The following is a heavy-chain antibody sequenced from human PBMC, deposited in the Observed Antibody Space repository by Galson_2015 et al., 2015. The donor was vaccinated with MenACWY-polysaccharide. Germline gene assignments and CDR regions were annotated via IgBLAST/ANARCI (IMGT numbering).Heavy chain of an antibody. J-gene: IGHJ5*02. CDR2: ISGSGDST. Sequence: SLRLSCAASGFTFSSCAMSWVRQVPGKGLEWVSAISGSGDSTFYANSVKGRFTISRDNSRTTLYLQMNSLRAEDTAVYCCAKDIQTARPHNWFDPWGQGTLVTVSS. CDR1: GFTFSSCA. CDR3: AKDIQTARPHNWFDP. V-gene: IGHV3-23*01. D-gene: IGHD6-6*01.